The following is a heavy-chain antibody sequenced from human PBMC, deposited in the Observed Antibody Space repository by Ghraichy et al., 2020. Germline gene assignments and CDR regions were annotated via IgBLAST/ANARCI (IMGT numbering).Heavy chain of an antibody. J-gene: IGHJ4*02. CDR3: ARTYGSGSF. CDR2: ISSSSSTI. CDR1: GFTFSTYN. Sequence: GESLNISCAASGFTFSTYNMNWVRQAPGKGLEWVSYISSSSSTIYYADSVKGRFTISRDNAKNSLYLQMNSLRDEDTAVYYCARTYGSGSFWGQGTLVTVSS. V-gene: IGHV3-48*02. D-gene: IGHD3-10*01.